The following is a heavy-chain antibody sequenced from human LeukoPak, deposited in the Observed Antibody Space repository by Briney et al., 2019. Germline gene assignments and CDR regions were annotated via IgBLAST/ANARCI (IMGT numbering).Heavy chain of an antibody. J-gene: IGHJ5*02. V-gene: IGHV2-5*01. D-gene: IGHD3-22*01. CDR3: AHRQSLYDSSGYYYSDNWFDP. CDR2: IYWNDDK. Sequence: SGPTLVKPTQTLTLTCTFSGFSLSTSGVGVGWIRQPPGKALEWLALIYWNDDKRYSPSLKSRLTITKDTSKNQVVLTMTNMDPVDTATYYCAHRQSLYDSSGYYYSDNWFDPWGQGTLVTVSS. CDR1: GFSLSTSGVG.